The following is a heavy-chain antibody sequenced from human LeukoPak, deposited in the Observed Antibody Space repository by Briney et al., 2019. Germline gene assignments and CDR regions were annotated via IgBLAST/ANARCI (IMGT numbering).Heavy chain of an antibody. J-gene: IGHJ2*01. Sequence: SETLSLTCTVSGESVSSGSYYWSWIRQPPGKGLEWVGYIYYSGSTNYNPSLKSRVTISEDTSKNQFSLKLSSVTAADTAVYYCARDKGEMVRGVIHWYFDLWGRGTLVTVSS. D-gene: IGHD3-10*01. CDR1: GESVSSGSYY. CDR2: IYYSGST. CDR3: ARDKGEMVRGVIHWYFDL. V-gene: IGHV4-61*01.